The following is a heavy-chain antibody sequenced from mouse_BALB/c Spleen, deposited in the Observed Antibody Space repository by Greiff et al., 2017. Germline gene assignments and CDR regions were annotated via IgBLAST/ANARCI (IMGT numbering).Heavy chain of an antibody. J-gene: IGHJ3*01. Sequence: EVNVVESGGGLVQPGGSLKLSCAASGFTFSSYGMSWVRQTPDKRLELVATINSNGGSTYYPDSVKGRFTISRDNAKNTLYLQMSSLKSEDTAMYYCARNWDGFAYWGQGTLVTVSA. V-gene: IGHV5-6-3*01. CDR1: GFTFSSYG. D-gene: IGHD4-1*01. CDR2: INSNGGST. CDR3: ARNWDGFAY.